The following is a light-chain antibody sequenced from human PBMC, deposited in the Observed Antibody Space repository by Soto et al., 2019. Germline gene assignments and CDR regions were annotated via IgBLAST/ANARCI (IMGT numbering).Light chain of an antibody. CDR2: EVT. Sequence: QSALTQPASVSGSPGQSIAISCTGTSGDVGGYDYVSWYQQHPDKAPKLMIYEVTKRPSWVSNRFSGSKSGNTASLTISGLKPEDEADYYCSSHTSGSTRVFGSGTKLIVL. CDR1: SGDVGGYDY. V-gene: IGLV2-14*01. J-gene: IGLJ1*01. CDR3: SSHTSGSTRV.